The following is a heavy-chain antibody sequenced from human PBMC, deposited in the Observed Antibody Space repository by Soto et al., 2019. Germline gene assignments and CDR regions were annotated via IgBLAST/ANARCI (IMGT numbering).Heavy chain of an antibody. CDR1: CCSLSSCSYY. J-gene: IGHJ4*02. CDR2: IYYSGST. V-gene: IGHV4-39*01. Sequence: SQTLFLTCTFSCCSLSSCSYYLGLNRQPPGKGLEWIGSIYYSGSTYYNPSLKSRVTISVDTSKNQFSLKLSSVTAADTAVYYCARANYGSGSFRLDYWGQGTLVTVSS. CDR3: ARANYGSGSFRLDY. D-gene: IGHD3-10*01.